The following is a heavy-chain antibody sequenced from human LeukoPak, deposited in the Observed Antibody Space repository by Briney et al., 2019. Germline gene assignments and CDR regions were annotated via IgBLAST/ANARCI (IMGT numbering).Heavy chain of an antibody. J-gene: IGHJ4*02. V-gene: IGHV1-3*01. CDR2: INAGNGNT. CDR1: GYTFTSYA. CDR3: ASPQSSGYELGY. Sequence: GASVKVSCKASGYTFTSYAMHWVRQAPGQRLEWMGWINAGNGNTKYSQKFQGRVTITRDTSASTAYMELSSLRSEDPAVYYCASPQSSGYELGYWGQGTLVTVSS. D-gene: IGHD3-22*01.